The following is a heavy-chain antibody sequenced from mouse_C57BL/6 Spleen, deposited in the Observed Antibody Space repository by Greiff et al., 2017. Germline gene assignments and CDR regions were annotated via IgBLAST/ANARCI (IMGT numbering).Heavy chain of an antibody. V-gene: IGHV1-18*01. CDR3: ARFISYDYDGYFDV. D-gene: IGHD2-4*01. J-gene: IGHJ1*03. CDR2: INPNNGGT. Sequence: EVQLQQSGPELVKPGASVKIPCKASGYTFTDYNMDWVKQSHGKSLEWIGDINPNNGGTIYNQKFKGKATLTVDKSSSTAYMELRSLTSEDTAVXYGARFISYDYDGYFDVWGTGTTVTVSS. CDR1: GYTFTDYN.